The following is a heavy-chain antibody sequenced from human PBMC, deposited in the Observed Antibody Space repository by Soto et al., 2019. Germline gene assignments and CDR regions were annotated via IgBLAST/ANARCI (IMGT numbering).Heavy chain of an antibody. CDR2: INHSGST. D-gene: IGHD2-15*01. CDR3: ARPDGYCSGGSCYVLAFDI. V-gene: IGHV4-34*01. J-gene: IGHJ3*02. CDR1: GGSFSGYY. Sequence: QVQLQQWGAGLLKPSETLSLTCAVYGGSFSGYYWSWIRQPPGKGLEWIGEINHSGSTNYNPSLKSRVTISVDTAKNQFSRKLSSVTAADTAVYYCARPDGYCSGGSCYVLAFDIWGQGTMVTVSS.